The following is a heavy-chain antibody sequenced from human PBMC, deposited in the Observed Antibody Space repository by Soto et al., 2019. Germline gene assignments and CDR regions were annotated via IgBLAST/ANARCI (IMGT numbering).Heavy chain of an antibody. CDR2: IIPIFGTA. Sequence: SVKVSCKASGGTFSSYAISWVRQAPGQGLEWMGGIIPIFGTANYAQKFQGRVTITADESTSTAYMELSSLRSEDTAVYYCARVYYYGSGSSNYYYYYSMDVWG. CDR1: GGTFSSYA. J-gene: IGHJ6*02. D-gene: IGHD3-10*01. CDR3: ARVYYYGSGSSNYYYYYSMDV. V-gene: IGHV1-69*13.